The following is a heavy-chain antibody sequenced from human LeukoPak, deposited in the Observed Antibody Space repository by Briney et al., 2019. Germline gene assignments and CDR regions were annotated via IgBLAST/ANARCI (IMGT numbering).Heavy chain of an antibody. J-gene: IGHJ4*02. CDR3: AKGWIIAADNYYSDY. CDR2: ISYDGSNK. D-gene: IGHD6-13*01. V-gene: IGHV3-30*18. CDR1: GFTFSSYG. Sequence: GRSLRLSCAASGFTFSSYGMHWFRRSPGKGLEWVAVISYDGSNKYYADSVKGRFTIYRDNSKNALYLKMNSLRAEDTAVYYCAKGWIIAADNYYSDYWGQGTLVTVSS.